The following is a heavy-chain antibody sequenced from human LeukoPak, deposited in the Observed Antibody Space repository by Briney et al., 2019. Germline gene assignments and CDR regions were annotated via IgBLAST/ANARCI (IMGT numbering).Heavy chain of an antibody. CDR1: GFTFSSYA. CDR2: ISYYGSNK. J-gene: IGHJ6*02. D-gene: IGHD2-15*01. CDR3: ARDSPAYCSGGSCFSGGMDV. V-gene: IGHV3-30-3*01. Sequence: PGRSLRLSCAASGFTFSSYAMHWVRQAPGKGLEWVAVISYYGSNKYYADSVKGRFTISRDNSKNTLYLQMNSLRAEDTAVYYCARDSPAYCSGGSCFSGGMDVWGQGTTVTVSS.